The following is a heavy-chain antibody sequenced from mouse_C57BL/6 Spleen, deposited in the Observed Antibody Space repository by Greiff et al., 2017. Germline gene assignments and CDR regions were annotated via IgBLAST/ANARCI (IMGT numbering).Heavy chain of an antibody. D-gene: IGHD3-2*02. CDR1: GYTFTSYW. CDR3: ARSGGSGYVRDD. V-gene: IGHV1-52*01. Sequence: VQLQQSGAELVRPGSSVKLSCKASGYTFTSYWMHWVKQRPIQGLEWIGNIDPSDSDTHYNQKFKDKATLTVDKSSSTAYMQLSSLTSEDAAVYYCARSGGSGYVRDDWGKGTTLTVSS. CDR2: IDPSDSDT. J-gene: IGHJ2*01.